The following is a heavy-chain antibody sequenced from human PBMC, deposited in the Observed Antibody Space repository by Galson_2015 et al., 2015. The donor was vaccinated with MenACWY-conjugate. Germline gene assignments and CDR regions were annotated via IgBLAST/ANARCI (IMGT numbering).Heavy chain of an antibody. V-gene: IGHV3-7*03. CDR1: GFTFRNYW. J-gene: IGHJ6*02. CDR3: ARGHYGMDV. Sequence: SLRLSCAVSGFTFRNYWMTWVRQAPGKGLEWVASIKKDGSEKYYVDSVKGRFTISRDNTKNSMCLEMNSLRAEDTAVYYCARGHYGMDVWGQGTTVTASS. CDR2: IKKDGSEK.